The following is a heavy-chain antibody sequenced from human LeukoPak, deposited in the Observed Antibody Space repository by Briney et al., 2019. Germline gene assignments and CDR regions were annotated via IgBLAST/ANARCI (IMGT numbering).Heavy chain of an antibody. Sequence: GGSLRLPCAASGFTFSSYAMSWVRQAPGKGLEWVSAISGSGGSTYYADSVKGRFTISRDNSKNTLYLQMNSLRAEDTAVYYCASSTYYDFWSGYYIDYWGQGTLVTVSS. V-gene: IGHV3-23*01. D-gene: IGHD3-3*01. CDR2: ISGSGGST. CDR3: ASSTYYDFWSGYYIDY. J-gene: IGHJ4*02. CDR1: GFTFSSYA.